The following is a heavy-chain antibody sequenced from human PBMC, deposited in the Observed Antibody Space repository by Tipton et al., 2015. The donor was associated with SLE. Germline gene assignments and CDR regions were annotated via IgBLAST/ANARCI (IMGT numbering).Heavy chain of an antibody. CDR2: IYHRGNT. CDR1: GYSISGGDY. Sequence: TLSLTCAVSGYSISGGDYWGWIRQPPGKGLEWIANIYHRGNTYYNPSLERRVTISVDTSQNQFFLSLTSVTAADTAIYYCARLHGYSYGLNWFDPWGQGTLISVSS. J-gene: IGHJ5*02. CDR3: ARLHGYSYGLNWFDP. D-gene: IGHD5-18*01. V-gene: IGHV4-38-2*01.